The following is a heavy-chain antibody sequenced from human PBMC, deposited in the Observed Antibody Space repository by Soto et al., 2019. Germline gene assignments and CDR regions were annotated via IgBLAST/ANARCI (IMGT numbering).Heavy chain of an antibody. Sequence: WSLRLACTASGFTVGDYAMSWFRQAPGKGLEWVGFIRSKAYGGTTEYAASVKGRFTISRDDSKSIAYLQMNSLKTEDTAVYYCTRLIGSGSYSYYYYGMDVWGQGTTVTVSS. D-gene: IGHD3-10*01. CDR1: GFTVGDYA. CDR3: TRLIGSGSYSYYYYGMDV. CDR2: IRSKAYGGTT. V-gene: IGHV3-49*03. J-gene: IGHJ6*02.